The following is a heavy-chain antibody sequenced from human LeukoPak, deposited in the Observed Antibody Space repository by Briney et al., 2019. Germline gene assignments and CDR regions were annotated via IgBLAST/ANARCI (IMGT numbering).Heavy chain of an antibody. CDR3: ARDLGAVAGTRWFDP. D-gene: IGHD6-19*01. V-gene: IGHV4-38-2*02. CDR2: IYHSGST. Sequence: SETLSLTCAVSGYSISSGYYWGWIRQPPGKGLEWIGSIYHSGSTYYNPSLKSRVTISVDTSKSQFSLKLSSVTAADTAVYYCARDLGAVAGTRWFDPWGQGALVTVSS. J-gene: IGHJ5*02. CDR1: GYSISSGYY.